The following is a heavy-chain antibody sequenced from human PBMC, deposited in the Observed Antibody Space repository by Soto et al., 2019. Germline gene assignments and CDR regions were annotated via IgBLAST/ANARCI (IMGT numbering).Heavy chain of an antibody. CDR1: GGSFSGYY. J-gene: IGHJ5*02. CDR3: ARGGGELDVNWFDP. V-gene: IGHV4-34*01. Sequence: SETLSLTCAVYGGSFSGYYWSWIRQPPGKGLEWIGEINHSGSTNYNPSLKSRVTISVDTSKNQFSLKLSSVTAADTAVYYCARGGGELDVNWFDPWGQGTLVTVSS. CDR2: INHSGST. D-gene: IGHD1-1*01.